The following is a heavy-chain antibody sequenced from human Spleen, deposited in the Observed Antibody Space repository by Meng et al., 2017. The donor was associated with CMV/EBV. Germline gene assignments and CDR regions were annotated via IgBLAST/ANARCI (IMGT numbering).Heavy chain of an antibody. Sequence: ASVKVSCKVSGYSLSELSIQWVRQAAGKGLEWMGGFDPDDGEVVYAERLHGRITLTEDTSTDTTYMELSSLRSEDTAFYYCARARGVLMTFDSWGQGTLVTVSS. CDR2: FDPDDGEV. CDR3: ARARGVLMTFDS. J-gene: IGHJ4*02. CDR1: GYSLSELS. V-gene: IGHV1-24*01. D-gene: IGHD3-10*01.